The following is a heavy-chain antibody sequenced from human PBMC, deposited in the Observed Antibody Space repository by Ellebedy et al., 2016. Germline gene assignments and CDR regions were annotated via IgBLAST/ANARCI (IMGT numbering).Heavy chain of an antibody. CDR1: GGTFSSYA. CDR2: IIPIFGTA. CDR3: ARGLRIVVVPAARYYYYMDV. D-gene: IGHD2-2*01. V-gene: IGHV1-69*13. J-gene: IGHJ6*03. Sequence: SVKVSCXASGGTFSSYAISWVRQAPGQGLEWMGGIIPIFGTANYAQKFQGRITITADESTSTAYMELSSLRSEDTAVYYCARGLRIVVVPAARYYYYMDVWGKGTTVTVSS.